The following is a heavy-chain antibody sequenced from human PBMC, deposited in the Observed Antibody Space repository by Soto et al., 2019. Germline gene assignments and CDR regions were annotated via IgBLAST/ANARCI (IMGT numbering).Heavy chain of an antibody. V-gene: IGHV3-23*01. J-gene: IGHJ4*02. CDR3: AKVTIFGWWYFDY. CDR1: GFTFSSYA. D-gene: IGHD3-3*01. Sequence: PXGSLRLSCAASGFTFSSYAMSWVRQAPGKGLEWVSAISGSGGSTYYADSVKGRFTISRDNSKNTLYLQMNSLRAEDTAVYYCAKVTIFGWWYFDYWGQGTLVTVSS. CDR2: ISGSGGST.